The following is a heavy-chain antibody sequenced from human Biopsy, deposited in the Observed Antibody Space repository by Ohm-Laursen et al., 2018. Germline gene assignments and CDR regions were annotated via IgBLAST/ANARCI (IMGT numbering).Heavy chain of an antibody. CDR3: ATDADGYYTEFDF. J-gene: IGHJ4*02. CDR2: IVPILGTV. Sequence: GASVKVSCKTSGGPFNNHAFSWVRQAPGQGLEWLGRIVPILGTVNYAQRFQGRVALTADKSTGTAYMELNRLISDDMAVYYCATDADGYYTEFDFWGQGTLITVSS. V-gene: IGHV1-69*04. D-gene: IGHD5-24*01. CDR1: GGPFNNHA.